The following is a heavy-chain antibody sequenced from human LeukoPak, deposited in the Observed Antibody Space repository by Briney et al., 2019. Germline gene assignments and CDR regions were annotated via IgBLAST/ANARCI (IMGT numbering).Heavy chain of an antibody. D-gene: IGHD3-22*01. CDR1: GGSVNNYY. CDR3: AREDSGTSGYVFDP. Sequence: PSETLSLTCIVSGGSVNNYYWSWIRQPPGKGLEWIGNVYHSGSTSYSPSLKSRVTISRDTSKNQFSLRLTSVTAADTAVYYCAREDSGTSGYVFDPWGQGTLVTVSS. J-gene: IGHJ5*02. CDR2: VYHSGST. V-gene: IGHV4-59*02.